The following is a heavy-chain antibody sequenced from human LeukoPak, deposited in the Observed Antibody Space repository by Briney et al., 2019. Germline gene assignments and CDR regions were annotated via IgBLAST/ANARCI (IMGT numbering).Heavy chain of an antibody. CDR3: ARAYCSSTSCYTDYYYMDV. Sequence: SETLSLTCTVSGGSISSSSYYWSWIRQPPGKGLEWIGYIYYSGSTYYNPSLKSRVTISVDTSKNQFSLKLSSVTAADTAVYYCARAYCSSTSCYTDYYYMDVWGKGTTVTVSS. J-gene: IGHJ6*03. D-gene: IGHD2-2*02. CDR2: IYYSGST. CDR1: GGSISSSSYY. V-gene: IGHV4-30-4*08.